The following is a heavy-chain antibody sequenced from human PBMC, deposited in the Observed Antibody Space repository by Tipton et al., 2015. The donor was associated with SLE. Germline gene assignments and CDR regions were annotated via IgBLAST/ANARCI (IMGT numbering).Heavy chain of an antibody. V-gene: IGHV4-31*03. CDR3: ARSYCSDDECQTAFWVVP. CDR2: ISYIGST. J-gene: IGHJ5*02. D-gene: IGHD2-15*01. Sequence: TLSLTCTVSGASINSGDYYWSWIRQHPGKGLEWIGYISYIGSTYYNPSLKSRLIISVDTSKNQVSLKLSSVTAADTAVYYCARSYCSDDECQTAFWVVPWGQGTLVTVSS. CDR1: GASINSGDYY.